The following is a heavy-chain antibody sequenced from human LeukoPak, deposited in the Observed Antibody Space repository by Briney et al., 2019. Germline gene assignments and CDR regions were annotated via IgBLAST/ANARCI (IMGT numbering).Heavy chain of an antibody. CDR2: IKADGSGT. D-gene: IGHD2/OR15-2a*01. Sequence: PGGSLRLSCAASGFTIGPYAMYWVRQGPGRGLEWVSVIKADGSGTFYADSVRGRFTTSRDNSKNSLYLKMNSLTGEDTALYYCATWAFYHNLDVWGQGTTVIVSS. CDR1: GFTIGPYA. V-gene: IGHV3-43*02. J-gene: IGHJ6*02. CDR3: ATWAFYHNLDV.